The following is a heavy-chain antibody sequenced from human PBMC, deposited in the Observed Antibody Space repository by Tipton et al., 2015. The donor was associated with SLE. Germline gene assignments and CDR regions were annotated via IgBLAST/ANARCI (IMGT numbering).Heavy chain of an antibody. J-gene: IGHJ3*02. V-gene: IGHV1-69*09. CDR2: IIPILGIA. CDR1: GGTFSSYA. Sequence: QLVQSGAEVKKPGSSVKVSCKASGGTFSSYAISWVRQAPGQGLEWMGGIIPILGIANYAQKFQGRVTITADKSTSTAYMELSSLRSEDTAVYYCARAPSGEANDAFDIWGQGTMVTVSS. CDR3: ARAPSGEANDAFDI. D-gene: IGHD1-1*01.